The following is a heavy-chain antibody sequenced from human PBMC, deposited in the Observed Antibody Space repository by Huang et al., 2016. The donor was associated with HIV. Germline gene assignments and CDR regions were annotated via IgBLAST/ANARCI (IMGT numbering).Heavy chain of an antibody. CDR2: IAYDGSKK. CDR1: GFIFSSYG. V-gene: IGHV3-30*18. Sequence: QVQLVESGGGVVQPGRSLRLSCAASGFIFSSYGMHWVRQAPGKGLEWVAVIAYDGSKKYYSDAVKCRFTISRDNSKNTLYLQMNSLRTEDTAVYYCAKDRGELRFFDWSSPSFDCWGQGTLVTVSS. J-gene: IGHJ4*02. CDR3: AKDRGELRFFDWSSPSFDC. D-gene: IGHD3-9*01.